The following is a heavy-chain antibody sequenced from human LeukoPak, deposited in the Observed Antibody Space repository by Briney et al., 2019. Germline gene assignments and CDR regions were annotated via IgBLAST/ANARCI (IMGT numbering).Heavy chain of an antibody. CDR2: IRYDGSNK. CDR3: AKGYYDFWSGYYYYYYYMDV. CDR1: GFTFSSYG. Sequence: PGGSLRLSCAASGFTFSSYGMHWVRQAPGKGLEWVAFIRYDGSNKYYADSVEGRFTISRDNSKNTLYLQMNSLRAEDTAVYYCAKGYYDFWSGYYYYYYYMDVWGKGTTVTVSS. J-gene: IGHJ6*03. V-gene: IGHV3-30*02. D-gene: IGHD3-3*01.